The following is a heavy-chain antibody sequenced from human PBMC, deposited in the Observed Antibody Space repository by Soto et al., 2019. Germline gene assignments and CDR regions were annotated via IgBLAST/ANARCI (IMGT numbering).Heavy chain of an antibody. CDR3: CRSIATVGNSYYGLDV. D-gene: IGHD6-13*01. V-gene: IGHV3-72*01. Sequence: EVQLVESGGGLVQPGGSLRLSCAPSGFTFSDYYIDWVRQAPGKGLEWVGRARNRANGYTTQYAPSVKGRFTFSRDDSVNSLYLEMTALRAEDTAIYCCCRSIATVGNSYYGLDVWGQGTTVTVSS. CDR1: GFTFSDYY. CDR2: ARNRANGYTT. J-gene: IGHJ6*02.